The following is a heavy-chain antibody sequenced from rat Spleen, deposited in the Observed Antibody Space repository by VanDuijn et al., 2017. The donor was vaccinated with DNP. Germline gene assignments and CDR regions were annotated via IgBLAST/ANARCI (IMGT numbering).Heavy chain of an antibody. J-gene: IGHJ2*01. Sequence: EVLLVESDGGLVQPGRSLKLSCAVSGFTFSDYYMAWVRQAPAKGLEWVATISYNGGTPYYRDSVKGRFTISRDNAQSTLYLQMDSLRSEDTATYYCARGGHGGFDYWGQGVMVTVSS. CDR3: ARGGHGGFDY. D-gene: IGHD4-1*01. CDR2: ISYNGGTP. V-gene: IGHV5-7*01. CDR1: GFTFSDYY.